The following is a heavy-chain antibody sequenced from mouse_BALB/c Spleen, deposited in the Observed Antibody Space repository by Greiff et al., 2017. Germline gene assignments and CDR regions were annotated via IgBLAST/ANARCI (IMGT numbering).Heavy chain of an antibody. CDR2: ISSGGST. CDR1: GFTFSSYA. Sequence: EVHLVESGGGLVKPGGSLKLSCAASGFTFSSYAMSWVRQTPEKRLEWVASISSGGSTYYSDSVMGRFSISSDKARNNLYLQMSSLRSEDTAMYYCARGYYDSSWFAYWGQGTLVTVSA. CDR3: ARGYYDSSWFAY. V-gene: IGHV5-6-5*01. D-gene: IGHD2-4*01. J-gene: IGHJ3*01.